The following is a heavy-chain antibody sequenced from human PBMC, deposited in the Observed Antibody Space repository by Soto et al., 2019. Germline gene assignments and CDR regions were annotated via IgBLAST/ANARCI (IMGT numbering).Heavy chain of an antibody. CDR2: IYYSGST. J-gene: IGHJ5*02. V-gene: IGHV4-39*01. Sequence: QLQLQESGPGLVKPSETLSLTCTVSVVSISIIIYYWAWFAKPPGKGLEWIGSIYYSGSTYYNPSLKRRVPISVDTSKNQFSLKLSSVTAADTAVYYCASPKIAFYNWFDPWGQGTLGTVSS. D-gene: IGHD3-3*02. CDR3: ASPKIAFYNWFDP. CDR1: VVSISIIIYY.